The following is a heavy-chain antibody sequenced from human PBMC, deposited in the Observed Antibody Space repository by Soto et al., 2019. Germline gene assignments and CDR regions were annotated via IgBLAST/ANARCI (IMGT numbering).Heavy chain of an antibody. Sequence: WTWIRQPPGKGLEWIGYIYHSATTNYNASLRSRVTISVDTSKNDFSLRLTSVTAADTAVYYCARYRDFGDYGYFDSWGQGTLVTVSS. CDR2: IYHSATT. V-gene: IGHV4-59*01. D-gene: IGHD4-17*01. CDR3: ARYRDFGDYGYFDS. J-gene: IGHJ4*03.